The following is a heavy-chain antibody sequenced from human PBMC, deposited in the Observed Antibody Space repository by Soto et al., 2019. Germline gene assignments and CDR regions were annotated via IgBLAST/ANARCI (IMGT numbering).Heavy chain of an antibody. CDR3: ARARNYYDSSGYPPQIDY. CDR1: GGTFSSYA. Sequence: RASVKVSCKASGGTFSSYAISWVRQAPGQGLEWMGGIIPIFGTANYAQKFQGRVTITADKSTSTAYMELSSLRSEDTAVYYCARARNYYDSSGYPPQIDYWGQGTLVTVSS. J-gene: IGHJ4*02. V-gene: IGHV1-69*06. D-gene: IGHD3-22*01. CDR2: IIPIFGTA.